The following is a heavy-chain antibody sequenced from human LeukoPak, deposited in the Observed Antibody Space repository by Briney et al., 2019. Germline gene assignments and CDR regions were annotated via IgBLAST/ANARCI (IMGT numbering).Heavy chain of an antibody. Sequence: GGSLRLSCAASRFAFSSYWMSWVRQVPGKGLEWVANIKQDGSEKYYVDSVKGRFTISRDNAKNSLYLQMSSLRAEDTAVYYCARDLNLGYWGQGTLVTVSS. CDR2: IKQDGSEK. CDR3: ARDLNLGY. V-gene: IGHV3-7*01. CDR1: RFAFSSYW. J-gene: IGHJ4*02.